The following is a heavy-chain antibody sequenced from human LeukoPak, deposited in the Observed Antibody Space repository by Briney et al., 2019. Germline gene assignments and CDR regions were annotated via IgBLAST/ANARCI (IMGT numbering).Heavy chain of an antibody. V-gene: IGHV3-23*01. J-gene: IGHJ4*02. CDR1: GFTFSSYA. Sequence: GGSLRLSCAASGFTFSSYAMSWVRQAPGKGLEWVSAISGSGGSTYYADSVKGRFTISRDNSKNTLYLQMNSLRAEDTAVYYCAKVKTPFTFGGVIVSFDYWGQGTLVTVSS. CDR2: ISGSGGST. D-gene: IGHD3-16*02. CDR3: AKVKTPFTFGGVIVSFDY.